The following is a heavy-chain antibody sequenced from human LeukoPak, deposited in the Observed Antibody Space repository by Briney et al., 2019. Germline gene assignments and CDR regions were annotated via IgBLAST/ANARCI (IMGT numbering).Heavy chain of an antibody. Sequence: PGESLRLSCAASGFTFTNYAMTWVRQAPGKGLEWVSGISEGVGNTYYADSVKGRFTISRDHSKNTLYLQMNSLRAEDTALYYCAKREKGTTGRFFDYWGQGTLVTVSS. D-gene: IGHD4-17*01. J-gene: IGHJ4*02. CDR2: ISEGVGNT. CDR1: GFTFTNYA. CDR3: AKREKGTTGRFFDY. V-gene: IGHV3-23*01.